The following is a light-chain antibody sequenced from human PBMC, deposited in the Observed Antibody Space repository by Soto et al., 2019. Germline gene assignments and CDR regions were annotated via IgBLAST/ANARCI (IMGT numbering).Light chain of an antibody. CDR1: QSVSSR. J-gene: IGKJ5*01. Sequence: IVLTQFRVNLSLAPGERETLSLGASQSVSSRLAWYQHKPGQAPRLLISGASSRATGIPDRFSGSGSGTDFNLTSSRREPEAFALYFCQQYGGSPITFGQGTRLEIK. CDR2: GAS. CDR3: QQYGGSPIT. V-gene: IGKV3-20*01.